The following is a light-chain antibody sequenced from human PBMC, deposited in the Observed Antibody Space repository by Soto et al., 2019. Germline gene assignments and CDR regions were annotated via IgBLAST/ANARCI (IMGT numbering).Light chain of an antibody. CDR2: AVS. CDR3: QQSHRTLT. J-gene: IGKJ4*01. CDR1: QNIGKY. Sequence: DIQMTQSPSSLSASVGDRVTITCRASQNIGKYLNWYQQKPGKAPKLLIYAVSSLHSGAPSRFSGSGSGTDLTLTISSLQPEDFATYYCQQSHRTLTFGGGTTGEMK. V-gene: IGKV1-39*01.